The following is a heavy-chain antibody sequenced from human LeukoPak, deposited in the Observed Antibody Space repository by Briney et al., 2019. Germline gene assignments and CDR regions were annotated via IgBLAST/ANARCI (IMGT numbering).Heavy chain of an antibody. J-gene: IGHJ1*01. CDR3: ARDGDDSSGYRFQH. D-gene: IGHD3-22*01. CDR1: GYTFTGYY. V-gene: IGHV1-2*02. Sequence: ASVKVSCKASGYTFTGYYMHWVRQAPGQGLEWMGWINPNSGGTNYAQKFQGRVTMTRDTSISTAYMELSRLRSDDTAVYYCARDGDDSSGYRFQHWGQGTLVTVSS. CDR2: INPNSGGT.